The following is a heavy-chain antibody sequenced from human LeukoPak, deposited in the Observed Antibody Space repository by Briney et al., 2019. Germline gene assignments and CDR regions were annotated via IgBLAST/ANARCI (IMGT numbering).Heavy chain of an antibody. CDR3: ARDPSILGATIYY. CDR2: ISYDGSNK. V-gene: IGHV3-30-3*01. J-gene: IGHJ4*02. Sequence: GGSLRLSCAASGFTFSSYAMHWVRQAPGKGLEWVAVISYDGSNKYYADSVKGRFTISRDNSKNTLYLQVNSLRAEDTAVYYCARDPSILGATIYYWGQGTLVTVSS. D-gene: IGHD1-26*01. CDR1: GFTFSSYA.